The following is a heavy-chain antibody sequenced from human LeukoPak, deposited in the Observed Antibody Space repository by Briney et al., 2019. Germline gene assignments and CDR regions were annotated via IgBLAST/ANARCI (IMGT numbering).Heavy chain of an antibody. V-gene: IGHV1-69*05. J-gene: IGHJ5*02. D-gene: IGHD3-16*02. CDR3: ARAGPVRDSFGGVIVWFDP. Sequence: SVKVSCKASGGTFSSYAISWVRQAPGQGLEWMGRIIPIFGTANYAQKFQGRVTITTDESTSTAYMELSSLRSEDTAVYYCARAGPVRDSFGGVIVWFDPWGQGTLVTVSS. CDR1: GGTFSSYA. CDR2: IIPIFGTA.